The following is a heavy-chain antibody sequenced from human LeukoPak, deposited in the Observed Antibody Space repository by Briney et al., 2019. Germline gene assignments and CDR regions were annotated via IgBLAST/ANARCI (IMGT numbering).Heavy chain of an antibody. CDR2: MSAYNGNT. CDR3: ASVLTVTTRGAFDI. J-gene: IGHJ3*02. Sequence: ASVKVSCKASGYTFTSYGITWVRQPPAQGLEWMGWMSAYNGNTNYAQKLQGRVTMTTDTSTNTAYMELRSLRSDDTAVYYCASVLTVTTRGAFDIWGQGTMVTVSS. CDR1: GYTFTSYG. D-gene: IGHD4-17*01. V-gene: IGHV1-18*01.